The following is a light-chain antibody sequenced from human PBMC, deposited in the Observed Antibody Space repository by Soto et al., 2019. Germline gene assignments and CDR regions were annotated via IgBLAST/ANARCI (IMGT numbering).Light chain of an antibody. V-gene: IGLV2-14*01. CDR1: SSDVGRYNY. J-gene: IGLJ1*01. Sequence: QSVLPQPASVSGSPGQSITISCTGTSSDVGRYNYVSWYQHHPGKAPKLLIYEVTKRPSGVSNRFSGSKSGNTASLTISGLQADDEADYYCSSYTTDSTYVFGSGTKVTVL. CDR2: EVT. CDR3: SSYTTDSTYV.